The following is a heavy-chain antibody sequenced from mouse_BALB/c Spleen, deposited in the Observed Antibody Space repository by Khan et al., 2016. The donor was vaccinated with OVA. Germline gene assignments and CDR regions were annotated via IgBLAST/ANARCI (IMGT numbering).Heavy chain of an antibody. J-gene: IGHJ3*01. CDR1: GFTFSAYS. CDR3: ASHLTGSFAY. V-gene: IGHV5-6*01. D-gene: IGHD4-1*01. Sequence: EVQLVESGGDLMKPGGSLKLSCAASGFTFSAYSMSWVRQTPDKRLEWVATINSDGYYTYYPDSVQGRFTISRNNAKNTLSLQMSSLKSEDTAIYYSASHLTGSFAYWGQGTLVTVSA. CDR2: INSDGYYT.